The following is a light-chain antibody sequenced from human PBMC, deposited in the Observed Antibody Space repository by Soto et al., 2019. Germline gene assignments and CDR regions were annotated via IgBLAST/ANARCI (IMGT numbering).Light chain of an antibody. J-gene: IGLJ3*02. Sequence: QTVVTQEPSLTVSPGGTVTLTCASNTGAVTSGHYPNWLQQKPGQAPRALIYSTTYKYSWTPARFSGSLLGGKAALTLSGVQPEDEAEYYCLLYYGAARHWVFGGGTKVTVL. CDR1: TGAVTSGHY. CDR3: LLYYGAARHWV. V-gene: IGLV7-43*01. CDR2: STT.